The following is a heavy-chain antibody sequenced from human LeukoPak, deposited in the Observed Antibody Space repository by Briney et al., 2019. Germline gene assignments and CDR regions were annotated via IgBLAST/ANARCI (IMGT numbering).Heavy chain of an antibody. V-gene: IGHV4-59*01. D-gene: IGHD1-1*01. Sequence: SETLSLTCTVSGGSTSDYYWNWIRQPPPPGQELMGYVYYRGTTNYNSYPNIRVTISLDLSKNQFSLRLNSVTAADTAIYYCARGPPRTGRERYFDYWGQGTLVSVSS. CDR3: ARGPPRTGRERYFDY. J-gene: IGHJ4*02. CDR1: GGSTSDYY. CDR2: VYYRGTT.